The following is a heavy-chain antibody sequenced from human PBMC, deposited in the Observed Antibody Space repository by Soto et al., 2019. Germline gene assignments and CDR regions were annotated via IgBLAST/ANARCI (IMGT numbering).Heavy chain of an antibody. V-gene: IGHV1-3*01. CDR1: GYTFTSYA. CDR2: INAGNGNT. D-gene: IGHD2-15*01. J-gene: IGHJ5*02. Sequence: QVQLVQSGAEVKKPGASVKVSCKASGYTFTSYAMHWVRQARGQRLEWMGWINAGNGNTKYSQKFQGRVTITRDTSASTAYMELSSLRSEDTAVYYCARAPLGCSGGSCHLYNWFDPWGQGTLVTVSS. CDR3: ARAPLGCSGGSCHLYNWFDP.